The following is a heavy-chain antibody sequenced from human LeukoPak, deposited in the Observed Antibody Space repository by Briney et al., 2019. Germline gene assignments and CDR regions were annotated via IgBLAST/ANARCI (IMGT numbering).Heavy chain of an antibody. Sequence: SETLSLTCAVYGGSFSGYYWSRIRQPPGKGLEWIGYIYYSGSTNYNPSLKSRVTISVDTSKNQFSLKLSSVTAADTAVYYCARHGGGSSSWFDPWGQGTLVTVSS. CDR2: IYYSGST. CDR3: ARHGGGSSSWFDP. D-gene: IGHD6-6*01. CDR1: GGSFSGYY. V-gene: IGHV4-59*08. J-gene: IGHJ5*02.